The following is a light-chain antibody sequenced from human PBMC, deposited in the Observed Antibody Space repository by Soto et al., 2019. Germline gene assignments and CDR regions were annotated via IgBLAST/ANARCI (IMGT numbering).Light chain of an antibody. Sequence: EIVLTQSPGTLSLSPGERATLSCRASQSVSNNYLAWYQQKPGQAPRLLIYGASNRATGIPGRFSASGSGTDFTLTITPLEPEDSAVYFCQQYGNSPITFGQGTRLEIK. J-gene: IGKJ5*01. CDR3: QQYGNSPIT. CDR2: GAS. V-gene: IGKV3-20*01. CDR1: QSVSNNY.